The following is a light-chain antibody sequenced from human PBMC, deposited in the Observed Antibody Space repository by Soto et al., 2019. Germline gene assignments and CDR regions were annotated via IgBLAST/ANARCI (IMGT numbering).Light chain of an antibody. CDR1: SSDVGGYKY. CDR2: DVS. CDR3: SSYTSSSTLV. Sequence: QSALTQPASVSGSPGQSITISCTGTSSDVGGYKYVSWYQQHPGKAPKGMIYDVSNRPSGVSNRFSGSKSGNTASLTISGLQAEDEADYYCSSYTSSSTLVFGGGAKLTVL. V-gene: IGLV2-14*01. J-gene: IGLJ2*01.